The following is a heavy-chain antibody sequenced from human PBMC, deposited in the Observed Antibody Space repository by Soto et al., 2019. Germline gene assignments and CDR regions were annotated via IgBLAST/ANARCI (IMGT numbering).Heavy chain of an antibody. J-gene: IGHJ6*02. Sequence: QVQLVQSGAEVKKPGSSVKVSCKASGGTFSSYAISWVRQAPGQGLEWMGGIIPIFGTANYAQKFQGRVTITSMESESKAYQELSSLAPEDSAVYFCARARGGDQLGGIVTNYYYGMDVWGQGTTVTVSS. CDR1: GGTFSSYA. D-gene: IGHD2-2*01. CDR2: IIPIFGTA. CDR3: ARARGGDQLGGIVTNYYYGMDV. V-gene: IGHV1-69*05.